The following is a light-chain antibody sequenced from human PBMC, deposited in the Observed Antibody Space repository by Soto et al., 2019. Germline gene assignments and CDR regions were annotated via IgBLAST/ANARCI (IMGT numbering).Light chain of an antibody. CDR3: QQSYSYPLT. Sequence: AIRMTQSPSSFSASTGDRVTITCRASQGISSYLAWYQQKPGKAPKLLIYAASTLQSRLPSRFSSGGSGTDITLTISSLHSEDFATYYWQQSYSYPLTFGGGTKVEIK. CDR2: AAS. V-gene: IGKV1-8*01. CDR1: QGISSY. J-gene: IGKJ4*01.